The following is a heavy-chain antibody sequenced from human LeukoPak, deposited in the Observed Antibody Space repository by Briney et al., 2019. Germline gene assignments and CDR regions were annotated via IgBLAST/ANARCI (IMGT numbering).Heavy chain of an antibody. CDR2: ISSSSSTI. Sequence: GGSLRLSCAASGFTFSSYSMNWVRQAPGKGLEWVSYISSSSSTIHYADSVKGRFTISRDNAKNSLYLQMNSLRAEDTAVYYCARDTDPDTIFGVVINLWYWGQGTLVTVSS. CDR1: GFTFSSYS. V-gene: IGHV3-48*01. J-gene: IGHJ4*02. CDR3: ARDTDPDTIFGVVINLWY. D-gene: IGHD3-3*01.